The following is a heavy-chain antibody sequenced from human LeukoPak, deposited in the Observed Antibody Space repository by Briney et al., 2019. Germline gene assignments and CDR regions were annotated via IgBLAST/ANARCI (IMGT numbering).Heavy chain of an antibody. CDR3: ARLYGSTLYFDY. CDR1: GGSFSGYY. CDR2: INHSGST. D-gene: IGHD2-15*01. J-gene: IGHJ4*02. V-gene: IGHV4-34*01. Sequence: PSETLSLTCAVYGGSFSGYYWSWIRQPPGKGLEWIGEINHSGSTNYNPSLKSRVTLSVDTSKNQFSLKMSSVSAADTALYYCARLYGSTLYFDYWGQGTLVTVSS.